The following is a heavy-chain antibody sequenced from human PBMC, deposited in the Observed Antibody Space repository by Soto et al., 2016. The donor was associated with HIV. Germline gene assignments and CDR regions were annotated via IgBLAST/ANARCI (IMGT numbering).Heavy chain of an antibody. Sequence: QVQLVQSGAEVKKPGASVKVSCKASGYTFNGYYMHWVRQAPGQGLEWMGWINSNSGGTNYAQNFQGRVTMTRDTSISTAYMELSRLRSDDTAVYYCARPYGMSTIGAAFDIWGQGTMVTVSS. J-gene: IGHJ3*02. CDR2: INSNSGGT. CDR3: ARPYGMSTIGAAFDI. V-gene: IGHV1-2*02. CDR1: GYTFNGYY. D-gene: IGHD3-10*01.